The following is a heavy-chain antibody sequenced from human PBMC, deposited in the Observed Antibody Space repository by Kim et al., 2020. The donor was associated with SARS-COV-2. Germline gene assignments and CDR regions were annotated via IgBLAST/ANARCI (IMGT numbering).Heavy chain of an antibody. CDR3: ARQDPKNYYDSSGYQRVVLAFDI. J-gene: IGHJ3*02. V-gene: IGHV5-51*01. D-gene: IGHD3-22*01. CDR1: GYSFTSYW. Sequence: GESLKISCKGSGYSFTSYWIGWVRQMPGKGLEWMGIIYPGDSDTRYSPSFQGQVTISADKSISTAYLQWSSLKASDTAMYYCARQDPKNYYDSSGYQRVVLAFDIWGQGTMVTVSS. CDR2: IYPGDSDT.